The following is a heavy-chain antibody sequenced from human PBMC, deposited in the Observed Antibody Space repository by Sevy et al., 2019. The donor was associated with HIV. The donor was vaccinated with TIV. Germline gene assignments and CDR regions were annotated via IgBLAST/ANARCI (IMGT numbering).Heavy chain of an antibody. CDR1: GFTFSSYW. J-gene: IGHJ6*02. CDR3: ARERYYDFWSGYSKYYYYYGMDV. Sequence: GGSLRLSCAASGFTFSSYWMHWVRQAPGKGLVWVSRINSDGSSTSYADSVKGRFTISRDNAKNTLYLQMNSLRAEDTAVXXCARERYYDFWSGYSKYYYYYGMDVWGQGTTVTVSS. CDR2: INSDGSST. D-gene: IGHD3-3*01. V-gene: IGHV3-74*01.